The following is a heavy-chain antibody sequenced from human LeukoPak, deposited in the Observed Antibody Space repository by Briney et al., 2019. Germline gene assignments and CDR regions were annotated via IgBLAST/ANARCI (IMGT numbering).Heavy chain of an antibody. V-gene: IGHV4-59*01. Sequence: SETLSLTCTISGGSISSYYWSWIRQPPGKGLEWIGYIYYSGSTNYNPSLKSRVTISVDTSKKQFSLKLSSVTAADTAVYYCAREGGSYSNYFGYWGQGTLVTVSS. CDR3: AREGGSYSNYFGY. D-gene: IGHD1-26*01. CDR1: GGSISSYY. CDR2: IYYSGST. J-gene: IGHJ4*02.